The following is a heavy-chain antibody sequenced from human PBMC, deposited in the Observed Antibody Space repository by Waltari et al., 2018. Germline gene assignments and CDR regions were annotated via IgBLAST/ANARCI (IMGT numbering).Heavy chain of an antibody. CDR1: GFTFSRYA. V-gene: IGHV3-23*01. J-gene: IGHJ4*02. CDR3: AKDQSGIVVVNIHHFDD. D-gene: IGHD3-22*01. Sequence: EVQLLESGGGLVQPGGSLRLSCAASGFTFSRYAMSWVRQAPGKGLEWVSVISGSGGSTYYADSVKGRFTISRDNSKKRLFLQRKSVRDEDTAVYDCAKDQSGIVVVNIHHFDDWGQGTLVTVSS. CDR2: ISGSGGST.